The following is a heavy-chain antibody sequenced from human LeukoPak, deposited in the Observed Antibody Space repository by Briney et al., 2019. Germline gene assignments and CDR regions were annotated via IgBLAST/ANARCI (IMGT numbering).Heavy chain of an antibody. V-gene: IGHV3-23*01. Sequence: GGSLRLSCAASGFTFSSYAMSWVRQAPGKGLEWVSAISGSGGSTYYADSVKGRFTISRDNAKNSLYLQMNSLRAEDTALHYCARDYGSGSYYAFDIWGQGTMVTVSS. D-gene: IGHD3-10*01. CDR2: ISGSGGST. CDR1: GFTFSSYA. CDR3: ARDYGSGSYYAFDI. J-gene: IGHJ3*02.